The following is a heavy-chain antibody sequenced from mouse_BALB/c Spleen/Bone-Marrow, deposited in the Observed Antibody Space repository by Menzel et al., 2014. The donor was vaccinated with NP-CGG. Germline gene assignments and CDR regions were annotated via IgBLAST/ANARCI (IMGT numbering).Heavy chain of an antibody. CDR3: AKVTDTFYYCSSYWYFDV. J-gene: IGHJ1*01. V-gene: IGHV5-6-5*01. CDR1: GFTFSSYA. Sequence: EVKLMESGGGLVKPGGSLKLSCAASGFTFSSYAMSWVRQTPEKRLEWVASISSGGSTYYPDSVKGRFTISRDNVRNILYLQMSSLRSEDTAMYYCAKVTDTFYYCSSYWYFDVWGAGTTVTVSS. D-gene: IGHD1-1*01. CDR2: ISSGGST.